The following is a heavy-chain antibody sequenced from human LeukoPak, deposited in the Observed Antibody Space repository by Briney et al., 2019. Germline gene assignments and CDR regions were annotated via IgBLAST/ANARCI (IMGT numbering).Heavy chain of an antibody. J-gene: IGHJ4*02. Sequence: GASVKVSCKVSGYTLTELSMHWVRQAPGKGLEWMGGFDPEDGETIYAQKFQGRVTMTEDTSTDTAYMELSSLRSEDTAVYYCAIKPEMVRGVISGYWGQGTLVTVSS. D-gene: IGHD3-10*01. CDR3: AIKPEMVRGVISGY. CDR1: GYTLTELS. V-gene: IGHV1-24*01. CDR2: FDPEDGET.